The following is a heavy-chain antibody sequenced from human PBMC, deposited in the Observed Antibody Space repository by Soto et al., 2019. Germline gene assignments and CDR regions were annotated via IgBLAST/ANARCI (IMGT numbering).Heavy chain of an antibody. CDR2: IYTSGTT. CDR3: AREGASGFGMDV. CDR1: GGSIRGYY. J-gene: IGHJ6*02. V-gene: IGHV4-4*07. Sequence: PPETLSLTCNVSGGSIRGYYWIWIRQPAGKALEWIGRIYTSGTTNYNPSLKSRATILVDTSKNQFSLKLSSVTAADTAVYYCAREGASGFGMDVWGQGTTVTVSS. D-gene: IGHD1-26*01.